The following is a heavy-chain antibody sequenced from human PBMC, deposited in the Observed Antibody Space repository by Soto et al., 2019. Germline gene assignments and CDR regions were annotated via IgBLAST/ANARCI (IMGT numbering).Heavy chain of an antibody. J-gene: IGHJ4*02. CDR2: IYWDDDK. CDR3: AHRRVSGTPFDY. D-gene: IGHD1-1*01. CDR1: GFSLSTSGEG. Sequence: QITLKESGPTLVKPTQTLTLTCTFSGFSLSTSGEGAGWMRQPPGKALEWLALIYWDDDKRYNSSLRSRVTITKDTSKNQVVLTMSNMDAVDTATYYCAHRRVSGTPFDYWGQGILVTVSS. V-gene: IGHV2-5*02.